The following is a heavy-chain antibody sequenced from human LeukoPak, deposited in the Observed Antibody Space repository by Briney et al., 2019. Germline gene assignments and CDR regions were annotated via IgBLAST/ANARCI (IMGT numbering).Heavy chain of an antibody. D-gene: IGHD3-22*01. Sequence: GGSLRLSCTASGFTISSYAMSWVRQAPGKGLEWVSTMSGSGDSTYYADSVKGRFTVSRDNSKNTLYLQMNSLRAEDTAVYFCANPDSSGFYFSIRFDFWGQGTLVTVSS. CDR2: MSGSGDST. V-gene: IGHV3-23*01. CDR1: GFTISSYA. J-gene: IGHJ4*02. CDR3: ANPDSSGFYFSIRFDF.